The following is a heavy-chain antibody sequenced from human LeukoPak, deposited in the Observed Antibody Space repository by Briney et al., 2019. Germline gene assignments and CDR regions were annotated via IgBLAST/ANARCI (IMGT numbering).Heavy chain of an antibody. J-gene: IGHJ4*02. CDR3: ARDPGYARALDY. CDR2: IYTSGST. D-gene: IGHD2-15*01. V-gene: IGHV4-61*02. Sequence: PSETLSLTCTVSGGSISSGSYYWSWLRQPAGKGLEWIGRIYTSGSTNYNPSLKSRVTISVDTSKNQFSPKLSSVTAADTAVYYCARDPGYARALDYWGQGTLVTVSS. CDR1: GGSISSGSYY.